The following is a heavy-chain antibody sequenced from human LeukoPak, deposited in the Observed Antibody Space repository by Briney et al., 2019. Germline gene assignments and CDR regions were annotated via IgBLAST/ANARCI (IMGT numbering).Heavy chain of an antibody. J-gene: IGHJ4*02. V-gene: IGHV1-2*02. CDR2: INPNSGGT. D-gene: IGHD3-3*01. CDR3: ARDLAIFGVVIEYYFDY. CDR1: GYTFTGYY. Sequence: ASVKVSCKASGYTFTGYYMHWVRQAPGQGLEWMGWINPNSGGTNYAQKFQGRVTMTRDTSISTAYMELSGLRPDDTAVYYCARDLAIFGVVIEYYFDYWGQGTLVTVSS.